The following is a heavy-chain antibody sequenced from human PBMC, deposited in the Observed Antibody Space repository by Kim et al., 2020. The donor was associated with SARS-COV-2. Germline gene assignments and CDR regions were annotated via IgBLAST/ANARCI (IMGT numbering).Heavy chain of an antibody. CDR2: ISRSGVDT. J-gene: IGHJ4*02. CDR3: ATDPRRRAATVVTPLFDY. V-gene: IGHV3-23*01. Sequence: GGSLRLSCAASGFTFGNYAMSWVRQAPGKGLEWVSTISRSGVDTYYADSVKGRLTISRDNPKNTLYLQMNSLRAEDTAIYYCATDPRRRAATVVTPLFDYWGQGTLVTVSS. D-gene: IGHD4-17*01. CDR1: GFTFGNYA.